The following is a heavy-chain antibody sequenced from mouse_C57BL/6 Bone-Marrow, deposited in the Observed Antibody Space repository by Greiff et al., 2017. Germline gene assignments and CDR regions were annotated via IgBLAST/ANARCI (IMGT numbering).Heavy chain of an antibody. V-gene: IGHV1-9*01. D-gene: IGHD2-4*01. CDR2: ILPGSGST. Sequence: QVQLQQSGAELMKPGASVKLSCKATGYTFTGYWIEWVKQRPGHGLEWIGEILPGSGSTNYNEKFKGKATLTADTSSNTAYMQLSILTTEDSAIYYCARFDYYDYDGFAYWGQGTLVTVSA. CDR3: ARFDYYDYDGFAY. J-gene: IGHJ3*01. CDR1: GYTFTGYW.